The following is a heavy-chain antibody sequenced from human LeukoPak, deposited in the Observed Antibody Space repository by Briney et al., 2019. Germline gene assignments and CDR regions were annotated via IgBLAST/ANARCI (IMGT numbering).Heavy chain of an antibody. Sequence: QPGGSLRLSCAVSGFTFSNYAMTWVRQAPGKGLEWVSEITGSGNSTYYADSVKGRSTISRDNSKNTLYLQMNSLRAEDTAVYYCARELFDFDYWGQGTPVTVSS. CDR3: ARELFDFDY. CDR1: GFTFSNYA. CDR2: ITGSGNST. D-gene: IGHD3-10*01. V-gene: IGHV3-23*01. J-gene: IGHJ4*02.